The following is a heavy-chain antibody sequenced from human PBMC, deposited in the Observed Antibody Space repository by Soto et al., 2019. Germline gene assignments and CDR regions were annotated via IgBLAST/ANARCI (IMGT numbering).Heavy chain of an antibody. V-gene: IGHV4-39*01. D-gene: IGHD5-12*01. CDR2: IYYSGST. J-gene: IGHJ6*03. CDR3: ARHSGYDENYYYMDV. Sequence: PSETLSLTCTVSGGSISSSSYYWGWIRQPPGKGLEWIGSIYYSGSTYYNPSLKSRVTISVDTSKNQFSLKLSSVTAADTAVYYCARHSGYDENYYYMDVWGKGTTVTVSS. CDR1: GGSISSSSYY.